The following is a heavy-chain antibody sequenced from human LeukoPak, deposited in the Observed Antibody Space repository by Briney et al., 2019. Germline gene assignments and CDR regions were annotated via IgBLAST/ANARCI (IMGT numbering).Heavy chain of an antibody. CDR3: AILTFATVTPPSFDY. J-gene: IGHJ4*02. CDR2: ISGSGGST. CDR1: GFTFSSYA. Sequence: GGSPRLSCAASGFTFSSYAMSWVRQAPGKGLEWVSAISGSGGSTYYADSVKGRFTISRDNSKNTLYLQMNSLRAEDTAVYYCAILTFATVTPPSFDYWGQGTLVTVSS. V-gene: IGHV3-23*01. D-gene: IGHD4-17*01.